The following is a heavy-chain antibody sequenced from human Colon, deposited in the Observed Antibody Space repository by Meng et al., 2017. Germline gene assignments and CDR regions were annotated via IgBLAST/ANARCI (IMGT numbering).Heavy chain of an antibody. J-gene: IGHJ5*02. CDR2: TYKGRST. CDR1: GAYVDSGSYH. Sequence: QVQLQESGPRLVKPSETLSLTCTVSGAYVDSGSYHWSWVRQPPGKGLECIGYTYKGRSTYYNPSLKSRVSMSEDTSKNQFSLTLNSVTAADTGVYYCIAYMVGRGGLGSWGQGTLVTVSS. V-gene: IGHV4-30-4*01. CDR3: IAYMVGRGGLGS. D-gene: IGHD3/OR15-3a*01.